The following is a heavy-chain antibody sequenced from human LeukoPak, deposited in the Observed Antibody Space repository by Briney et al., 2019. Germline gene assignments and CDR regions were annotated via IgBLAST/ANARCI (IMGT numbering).Heavy chain of an antibody. V-gene: IGHV3-15*01. J-gene: IGHJ4*02. CDR2: IKSRPDGGTT. CDR1: GFTFSSYE. CDR3: TTKIDY. Sequence: GGSLRLSCAASGFTFSSYEMNWVRQAPGKGLEWVGRIKSRPDGGTTDYAAPVKGRFTISRDDSKNTLYLQMNSLKTEDTAVYYCTTKIDYWGQGTLVTVSS.